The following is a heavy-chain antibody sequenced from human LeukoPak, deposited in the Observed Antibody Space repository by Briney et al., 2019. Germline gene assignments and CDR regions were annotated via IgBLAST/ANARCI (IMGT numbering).Heavy chain of an antibody. J-gene: IGHJ4*02. CDR3: AKDPGVGQQWLIAFDY. CDR1: GFTFSAFG. V-gene: IGHV3-23*01. CDR2: ITKSGDST. Sequence: GGSLRLSCAASGFTFSAFGMNWVRQAPGKGLEWVSTITKSGDSTYYADSVKGRFTISRDNSKNTLYLQMNSLRAEDTAVYYCAKDPGVGQQWLIAFDYWGQGTLVTVSS. D-gene: IGHD6-19*01.